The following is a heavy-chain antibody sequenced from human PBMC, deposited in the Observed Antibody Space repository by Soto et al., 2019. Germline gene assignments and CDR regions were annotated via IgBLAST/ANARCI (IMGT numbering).Heavy chain of an antibody. Sequence: PGGSLRLSCAASGFTFSNYVMSWVGQAPGKGLEWVSALPEIGTNTYYADSVKGRFTISRDNSKNTLFLQINNLRAGDTAVYYCAKKSGVGATWYFDYWGQGTLVTVSS. D-gene: IGHD1-26*01. CDR2: LPEIGTNT. J-gene: IGHJ4*02. CDR3: AKKSGVGATWYFDY. V-gene: IGHV3-23*01. CDR1: GFTFSNYV.